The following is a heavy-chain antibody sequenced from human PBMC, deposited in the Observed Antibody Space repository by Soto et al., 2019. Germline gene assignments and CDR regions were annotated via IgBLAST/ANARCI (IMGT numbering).Heavy chain of an antibody. CDR3: ARGHRSSGKIFDS. Sequence: EVQLVESGGGLVKPGGSVRLSCAASGFTFSNAWMGWVRQAPGKGLEWVGRIKSKSAGGTTEYDAPVKDRFTISRDDSKNTLYLQMNSLKIEDTAVYYCARGHRSSGKIFDSWGQGTLVTVSS. D-gene: IGHD3-22*01. V-gene: IGHV3-15*01. CDR2: IKSKSAGGTT. J-gene: IGHJ4*02. CDR1: GFTFSNAW.